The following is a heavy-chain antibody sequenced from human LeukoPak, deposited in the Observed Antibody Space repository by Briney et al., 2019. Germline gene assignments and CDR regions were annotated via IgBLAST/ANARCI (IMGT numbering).Heavy chain of an antibody. CDR2: IYYSGGS. Sequence: SETLSLTCTVSGGSINSYYWSWIRQPPGKGLEWIGPIYYSGGSNYNPSLKSRVTISVDTSKNQFSLKLSSVTDADTAVYYCTRRCKDAYTLYCFDYWGQGTLVTVSS. J-gene: IGHJ4*02. CDR3: TRRCKDAYTLYCFDY. D-gene: IGHD5-24*01. CDR1: GGSINSYY. V-gene: IGHV4-59*01.